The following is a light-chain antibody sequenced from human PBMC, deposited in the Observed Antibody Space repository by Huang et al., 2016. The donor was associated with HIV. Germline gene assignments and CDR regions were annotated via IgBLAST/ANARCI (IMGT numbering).Light chain of an antibody. V-gene: IGKV3-11*01. CDR1: QSVSSY. J-gene: IGKJ3*01. CDR2: DAS. CDR3: QQRSNWPT. Sequence: EIVLTQSPATLSLSPGERATLSCRASQSVSSYLAWYQQKPGQPPSLLIYDASNRATGIPARFSGSGSGTDFTLTISSLEPEDFAVYYCQQRSNWPTFGPGTKVDIK.